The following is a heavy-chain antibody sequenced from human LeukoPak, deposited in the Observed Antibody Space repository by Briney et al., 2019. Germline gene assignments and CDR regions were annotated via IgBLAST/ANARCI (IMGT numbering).Heavy chain of an antibody. CDR1: GYTFTDFY. CDR2: ITPNSGGT. CDR3: ARVASTTRRHDAFDI. D-gene: IGHD1-1*01. Sequence: ASVKVSCKSSGYTFTDFYIHWMRQAPGQGLEWMGWITPNSGGTIYGQKFQGRVTLTRDTSTSTAYMELSRLRSDDTAVYYCARVASTTRRHDAFDIWGQGTMVTISS. J-gene: IGHJ3*02. V-gene: IGHV1-2*02.